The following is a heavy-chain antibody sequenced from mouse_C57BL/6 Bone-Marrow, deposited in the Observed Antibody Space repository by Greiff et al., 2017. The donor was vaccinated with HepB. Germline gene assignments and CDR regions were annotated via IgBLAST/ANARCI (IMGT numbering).Heavy chain of an antibody. V-gene: IGHV3-8*01. J-gene: IGHJ3*01. Sequence: EVKVVESGPGLAKPSQTLSLTCSVTGYSITSDYWNWIRKFPGNKLEYMGYISYSGSTYYNPSLKSRISITRDTSKNQYYLQLNSVTTEDTATYYCAKAAEGMDSWFAYWGQGTLVTVSA. CDR2: ISYSGST. D-gene: IGHD2-10*02. CDR1: GYSITSDY. CDR3: AKAAEGMDSWFAY.